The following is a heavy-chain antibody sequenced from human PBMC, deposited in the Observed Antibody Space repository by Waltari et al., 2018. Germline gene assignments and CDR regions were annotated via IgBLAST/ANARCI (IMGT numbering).Heavy chain of an antibody. CDR2: IRYDGSNK. Sequence: QVQLVESGGGVVQPGGSLRLSCAASGFTFSSYGMHWVRQAPGKGREGVAFIRYDGSNKYYADSVKGRFTISRDNSKNTLYLQMNSLRAEDTAVYYCAKDLSGSYDFDYWGQGTLVTVSS. CDR3: AKDLSGSYDFDY. D-gene: IGHD1-26*01. V-gene: IGHV3-30*02. CDR1: GFTFSSYG. J-gene: IGHJ4*02.